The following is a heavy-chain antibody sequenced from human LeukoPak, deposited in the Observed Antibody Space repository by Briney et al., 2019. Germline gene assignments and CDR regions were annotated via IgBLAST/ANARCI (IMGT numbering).Heavy chain of an antibody. D-gene: IGHD2-15*01. V-gene: IGHV3-15*01. J-gene: IGHJ3*02. CDR1: GFTFSNAW. CDR2: IKSKTDGGTT. Sequence: GGSLRLSCAASGFTFSNAWMSWVRQAPGKGLGWVGRIKSKTDGGTTDYAAPVKGRFTISRDDSKNTLYLQMNSLKTEDTAVYYCTTESGPDAFDIWGQGTMVTVSS. CDR3: TTESGPDAFDI.